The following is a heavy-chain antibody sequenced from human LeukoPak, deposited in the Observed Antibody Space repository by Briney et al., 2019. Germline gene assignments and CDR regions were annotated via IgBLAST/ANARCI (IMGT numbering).Heavy chain of an antibody. J-gene: IGHJ3*02. CDR2: IYSGGST. CDR3: AKVSRYFDLLLSYAFDI. D-gene: IGHD3-9*01. V-gene: IGHV3-66*01. CDR1: GFTFSSNY. Sequence: PGGSLRLSCAASGFTFSSNYMSWVRQAPGKGLEWVSVIYSGGSTYYSASVKGRFTISRDNSKNTLYLQMNSLRAEETAVYYCAKVSRYFDLLLSYAFDIWGQGTMVTVSS.